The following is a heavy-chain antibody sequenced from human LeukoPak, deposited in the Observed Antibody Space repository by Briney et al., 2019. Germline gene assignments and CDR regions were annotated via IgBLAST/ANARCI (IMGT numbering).Heavy chain of an antibody. CDR1: GGSISSHY. D-gene: IGHD5-18*01. CDR2: IYYSGST. Sequence: PSETLSLTCTVSGGSISSHYWSWIRQPPGKGLEWIGYIYYSGSTNYNPSLKSRGPIIVNTSKNQFPLKRAPVPTSGPAAVYFTRYRYTAMVTYFDYWGQGTLVSVSS. V-gene: IGHV4-59*11. CDR3: TRYRYTAMVTYFDY. J-gene: IGHJ4*02.